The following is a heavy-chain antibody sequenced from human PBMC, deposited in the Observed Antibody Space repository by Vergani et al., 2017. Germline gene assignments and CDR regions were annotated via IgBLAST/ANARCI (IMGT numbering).Heavy chain of an antibody. CDR2: ILPMFGTA. CDR3: ARDIVGGYYYYGMDV. CDR1: GGTFRTYA. D-gene: IGHD2-15*01. V-gene: IGHV1-69*01. Sequence: QVQLVQSGAEVKKPGSSVKVSCKASGGTFRTYAIIWVRQAPGQGLEWMGGILPMFGTANYGQKFQGRVTISADESTRTAYMELSSLRSEDTAVYYCARDIVGGYYYYGMDVWGQGTTVTVSS. J-gene: IGHJ6*02.